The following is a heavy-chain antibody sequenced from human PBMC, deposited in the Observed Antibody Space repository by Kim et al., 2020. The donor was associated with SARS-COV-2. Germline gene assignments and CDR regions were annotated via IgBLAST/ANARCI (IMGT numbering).Heavy chain of an antibody. Sequence: GGSLRLSCAASGFIFRTYCMTWVRQTPAKGLEWVASIKHDGSERYYVDSVKGRFTISRDNAQNSVHLQMNSLRAEDTAVYYCVRHREYSADLWGHGTLVT. CDR2: IKHDGSER. V-gene: IGHV3-7*01. D-gene: IGHD5-12*01. CDR3: VRHREYSADL. CDR1: GFIFRTYC. J-gene: IGHJ5*02.